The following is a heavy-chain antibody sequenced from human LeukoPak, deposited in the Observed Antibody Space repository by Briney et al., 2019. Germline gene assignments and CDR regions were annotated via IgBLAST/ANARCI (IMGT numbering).Heavy chain of an antibody. CDR1: GYSFTSYW. Sequence: HVESLKISCKGSGYSFTSYWIVWVRQMPGKGLEWMGIIYPGDSDTRYSPSFQGQVTISADKSISTAYLQWSSLKASDTAMYYCARRRDLYSGSYYPFDYWGQGTLVTVSS. CDR2: IYPGDSDT. V-gene: IGHV5-51*01. D-gene: IGHD1-26*01. J-gene: IGHJ4*02. CDR3: ARRRDLYSGSYYPFDY.